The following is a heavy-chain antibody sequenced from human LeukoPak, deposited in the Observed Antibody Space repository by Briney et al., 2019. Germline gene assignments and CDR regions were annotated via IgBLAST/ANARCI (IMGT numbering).Heavy chain of an antibody. CDR3: ARILGGDEGADY. CDR2: VNQDGNNK. J-gene: IGHJ4*02. V-gene: IGHV3-7*01. CDR1: EFTFSDYW. D-gene: IGHD1-26*01. Sequence: GGSLRLSCAASEFTFSDYWMTWVRQAPGKGQEWVANVNQDGNNKNYVESVKSRFTISRDNAKNSLYLQMNSLRAEDTAVYYCARILGGDEGADYWGQGTLVTVSS.